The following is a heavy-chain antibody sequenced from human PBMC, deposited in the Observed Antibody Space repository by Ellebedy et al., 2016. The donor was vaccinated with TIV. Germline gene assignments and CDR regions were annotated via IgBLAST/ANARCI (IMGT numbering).Heavy chain of an antibody. J-gene: IGHJ4*02. CDR1: GYTFTSYA. CDR2: INAGNGNT. CDR3: ARAWHVGPHRGSGWYPGGY. D-gene: IGHD6-19*01. V-gene: IGHV1-3*01. Sequence: ASVKVSCKASGYTFTSYAMHWVRQAPGQRLEWMGWINAGNGNTKYSQKFQGRVTITRDTSASTAYMELSSLRSEDTAVYYCARAWHVGPHRGSGWYPGGYWGQGTLVTVSS.